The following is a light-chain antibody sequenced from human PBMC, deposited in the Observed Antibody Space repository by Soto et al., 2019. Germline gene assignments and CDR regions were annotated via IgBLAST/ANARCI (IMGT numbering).Light chain of an antibody. CDR3: QQYGSSPRT. V-gene: IGKV3-20*01. CDR1: RSVSSSY. Sequence: EIVLTQSPGTLSLSPGERATLCCRASRSVSSSYLAWYQQKPGQAPRLLIYDASSRATGIPDRFSGSGSGTDFTLTISRLEPEDFAVYYCQQYGSSPRTFGQGTKVEIK. CDR2: DAS. J-gene: IGKJ1*01.